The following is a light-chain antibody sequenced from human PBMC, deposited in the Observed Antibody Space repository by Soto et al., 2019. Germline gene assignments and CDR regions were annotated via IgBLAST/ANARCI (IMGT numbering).Light chain of an antibody. J-gene: IGLJ2*01. Sequence: QSALTQPPSASGSPGQSVTISCTGTSSDVGGYNYVSWYQQHPGKVPKLMIYEVSKRPSGVPDRFSGSKSGNTASLTVSGLQAEDEADNYCSSYAGSNNVVFGGGTKLTVL. V-gene: IGLV2-8*01. CDR3: SSYAGSNNVV. CDR2: EVS. CDR1: SSDVGGYNY.